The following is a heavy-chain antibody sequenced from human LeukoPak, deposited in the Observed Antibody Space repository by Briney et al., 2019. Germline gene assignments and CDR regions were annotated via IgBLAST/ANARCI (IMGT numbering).Heavy chain of an antibody. CDR1: GGSISSYY. V-gene: IGHV4-59*01. D-gene: IGHD2-15*01. CDR3: AREIYCSGGSCSAFDY. J-gene: IGHJ4*02. Sequence: SETLSLTCTVSGGSISSYYWSWIRQPPGKGLEWIGYIYYSGSTNYNPSLKSRVTISVDMSKNQFSLKLSSVTAADTAVYYCAREIYCSGGSCSAFDYWGQGTLVTVSS. CDR2: IYYSGST.